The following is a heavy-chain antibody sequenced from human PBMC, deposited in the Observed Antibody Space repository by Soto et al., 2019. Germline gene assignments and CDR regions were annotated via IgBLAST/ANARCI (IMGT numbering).Heavy chain of an antibody. CDR1: GYSFTTYW. D-gene: IGHD1-1*01. V-gene: IGHV5-51*01. J-gene: IGHJ3*01. Sequence: GESLKISCQGYGYSFTTYWIGWVRQMPGKGLEWMGIIYAGDSDTRYSPSFQGHATISVDKSTTTAYLQWRSLKASDTAMYYCVRGVHLTAADAFDVWGQGTMVTVSS. CDR3: VRGVHLTAADAFDV. CDR2: IYAGDSDT.